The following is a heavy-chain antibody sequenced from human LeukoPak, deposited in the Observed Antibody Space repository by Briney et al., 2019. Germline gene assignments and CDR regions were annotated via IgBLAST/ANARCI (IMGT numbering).Heavy chain of an antibody. V-gene: IGHV3-20*04. CDR1: GFPVSSKY. Sequence: GGSLRLSCAASGFPVSSKYMSWVRQAPGKGLEWVSGINWNGGSTGYADSVKGRFTISRDNAKNSLYLQMNSLRAEDTALYYCARARSTGYYVADYWGQGTLVTVSS. D-gene: IGHD3-9*01. CDR3: ARARSTGYYVADY. CDR2: INWNGGST. J-gene: IGHJ4*02.